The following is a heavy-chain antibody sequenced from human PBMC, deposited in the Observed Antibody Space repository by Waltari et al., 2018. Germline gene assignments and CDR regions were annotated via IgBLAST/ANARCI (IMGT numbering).Heavy chain of an antibody. J-gene: IGHJ3*01. CDR2: VSYRGTT. CDR3: ATYIVASVGTAAFDV. D-gene: IGHD2-21*01. V-gene: IGHV4-39*01. CDR1: GVSITSNRHY. Sequence: QLQLQESGPRLVRPSETLSLICRVSGVSITSNRHYWAWIRQSPGQGLEWIGTVSYRGTTYISPSLKSRGSVSRDASKNQVSLILGSVTAADMAVYYCATYIVASVGTAAFDVWGQGTMVTVSS.